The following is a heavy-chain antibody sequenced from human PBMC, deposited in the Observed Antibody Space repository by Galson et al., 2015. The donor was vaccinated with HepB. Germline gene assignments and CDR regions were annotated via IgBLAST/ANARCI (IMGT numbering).Heavy chain of an antibody. Sequence: SLRLSCAASDSTFSSYTMNWVRQTPGKGLQWVSYISTNGATIHYADSVKGRFTIARDNAKNTMWLQMGSLRAEDTAVYYCATTKFGSGAYWTFDIWGQGTLVTVSS. CDR1: DSTFSSYT. CDR2: ISTNGATI. V-gene: IGHV3-48*04. J-gene: IGHJ3*02. D-gene: IGHD4/OR15-4a*01. CDR3: ATTKFGSGAYWTFDI.